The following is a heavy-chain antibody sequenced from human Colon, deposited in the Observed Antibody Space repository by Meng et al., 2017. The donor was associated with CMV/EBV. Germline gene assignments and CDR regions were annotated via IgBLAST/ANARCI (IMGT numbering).Heavy chain of an antibody. CDR2: IYYSGST. Sequence: SETLSLTCTVSGGSISSYYWSWIRQPPGKGLEWIGYIYYSGSTNYNPSLKSRVTISVDTSKNQFSLRVSSVTAADTAVYYCARAAVPAASSWFDPWGQGTLVTVSS. J-gene: IGHJ5*02. V-gene: IGHV4-59*08. CDR1: GGSISSYY. CDR3: ARAAVPAASSWFDP. D-gene: IGHD6-19*01.